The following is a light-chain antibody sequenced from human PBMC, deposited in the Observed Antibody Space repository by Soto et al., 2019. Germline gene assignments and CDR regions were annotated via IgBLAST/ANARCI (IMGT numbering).Light chain of an antibody. Sequence: IPMTQCPSSMSGSXRDRVTISCRAGLSTSGSLNRDRQKPGXAPKGXIDGASTLPSVVTSRFSGSGSGKDYILTISSLQPEDFATYQCQQSYRTPTFGQGTRLEIK. CDR1: LSTSGS. J-gene: IGKJ5*01. V-gene: IGKV1-39*01. CDR2: GAS. CDR3: QQSYRTPT.